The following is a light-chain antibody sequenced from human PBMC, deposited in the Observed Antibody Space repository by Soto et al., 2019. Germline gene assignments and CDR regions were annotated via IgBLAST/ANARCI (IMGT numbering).Light chain of an antibody. V-gene: IGKV3-15*01. CDR1: ESVYSY. J-gene: IGKJ4*01. CDR2: GAS. CDR3: QKYNNWPLT. Sequence: EIVMTQSPATLSVSPGEGLNLSCRASESVYSYLAWYQQKPGQAPRLLIYGASTRATGIPARFSGSGSGTEFTLTISSPQSEDFAVYYCQKYNNWPLTFGGGTKVDIK.